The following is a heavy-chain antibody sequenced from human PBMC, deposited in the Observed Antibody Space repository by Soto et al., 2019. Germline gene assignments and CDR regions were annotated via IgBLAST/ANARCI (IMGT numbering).Heavy chain of an antibody. CDR3: AREAVGATTLARNFDY. CDR1: GGSISGGGYY. Sequence: PSETLSLTCTVSGGSISGGGYYWSWIRQHPGKGLEWIGYIYYSGSTYYNPSLKSRVTISVDTSKNQFSLKLSSVTAADTAVYYCAREAVGATTLARNFDYWGQGTLVTVSS. CDR2: IYYSGST. D-gene: IGHD1-26*01. V-gene: IGHV4-31*03. J-gene: IGHJ4*02.